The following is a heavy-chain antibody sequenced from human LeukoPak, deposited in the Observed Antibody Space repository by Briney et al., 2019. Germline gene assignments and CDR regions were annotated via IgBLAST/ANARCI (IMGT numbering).Heavy chain of an antibody. CDR2: IIPILGIA. J-gene: IGHJ4*02. Sequence: ASVKVSCKASGGTFSSYAISWVRQAPGQGLEWMGRIIPILGIANYAQKFQGRVTITADKSTSTAYMELSSLRSEDTAVYYCARDYYDSSGYYFRSYWGQGTLVTVSS. D-gene: IGHD3-22*01. CDR1: GGTFSSYA. V-gene: IGHV1-69*04. CDR3: ARDYYDSSGYYFRSY.